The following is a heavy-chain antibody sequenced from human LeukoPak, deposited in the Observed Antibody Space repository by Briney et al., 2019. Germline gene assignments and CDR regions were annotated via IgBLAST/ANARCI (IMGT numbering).Heavy chain of an antibody. Sequence: PGGSLRLSCAASGCTFSRYWMSWVRQAPGKGLEWVANIKQDGSEKYYVDSVKGRFTISRDNAKNSLYLQMNSLRAEDTAVYYCARDVATDAFDIWGQGTMVTVSS. J-gene: IGHJ3*02. D-gene: IGHD5-12*01. CDR3: ARDVATDAFDI. CDR1: GCTFSRYW. CDR2: IKQDGSEK. V-gene: IGHV3-7*01.